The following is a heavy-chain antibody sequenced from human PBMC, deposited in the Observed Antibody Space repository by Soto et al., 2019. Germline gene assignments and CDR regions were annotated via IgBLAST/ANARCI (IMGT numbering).Heavy chain of an antibody. CDR2: IYPGDSDT. V-gene: IGHV5-51*01. CDR3: ARQGYPYGDYVPDYYYYGMDV. D-gene: IGHD4-17*01. Sequence: GESLKISCKGSGYSFTSYWIGWVRQMPGKGLEWMGIIYPGDSDTRYSPSFQGQVTISADKSISTAYLQWSSLKASDTAMYYCARQGYPYGDYVPDYYYYGMDVWGQGTTVTVSS. CDR1: GYSFTSYW. J-gene: IGHJ6*02.